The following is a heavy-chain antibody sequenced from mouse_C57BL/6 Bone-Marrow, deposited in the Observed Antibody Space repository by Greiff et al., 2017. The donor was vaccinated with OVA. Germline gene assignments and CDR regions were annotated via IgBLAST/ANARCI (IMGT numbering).Heavy chain of an antibody. CDR2: ISSGSSTI. V-gene: IGHV5-17*01. Sequence: EVKLMESGGGLVKPGGSLKLSCAASGFTFSDYGMHWVRQAPEKGLEWVAYISSGSSTIYYADTVKGRFTISRDNAKNTLFLQMTSRRSEDTAMYYCARTTVVAIDYWGQGTTLTVSS. CDR3: ARTTVVAIDY. J-gene: IGHJ2*01. D-gene: IGHD1-1*01. CDR1: GFTFSDYG.